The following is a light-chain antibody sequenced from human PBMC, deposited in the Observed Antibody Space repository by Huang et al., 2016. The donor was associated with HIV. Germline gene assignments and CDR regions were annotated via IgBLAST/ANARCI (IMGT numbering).Light chain of an antibody. CDR3: QQYYSTPQT. V-gene: IGKV4-1*01. Sequence: DIVMTQSPASLAVSLGERATINCKSSQSVLYSSNNKDYLAWYQQKPGQPPKLLMYWASTRESGVPDRFGGSGSGTDFTLTISSLQAEDVAVYYCQQYYSTPQTFGQGTKVEIK. J-gene: IGKJ1*01. CDR2: WAS. CDR1: QSVLYSSNNKDY.